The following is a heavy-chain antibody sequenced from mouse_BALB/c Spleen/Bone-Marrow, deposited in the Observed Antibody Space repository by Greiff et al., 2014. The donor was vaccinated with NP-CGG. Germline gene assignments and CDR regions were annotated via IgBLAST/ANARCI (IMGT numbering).Heavy chain of an antibody. CDR1: GFSLTSYG. Sequence: GLVAPSQSLSISCTVSGFSLTSYGVHWVRQPPGKGLEWLGVIWADGSTNYNSALMSRLSISKDNSKSQVFLKMNSLQTDDTAMYYCARITTATGAMDYWGQGTSVPSPQ. D-gene: IGHD1-2*01. J-gene: IGHJ4*01. V-gene: IGHV2-9*02. CDR3: ARITTATGAMDY. CDR2: IWADGST.